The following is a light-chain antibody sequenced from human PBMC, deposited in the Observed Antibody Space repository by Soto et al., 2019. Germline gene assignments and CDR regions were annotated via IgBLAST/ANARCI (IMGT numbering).Light chain of an antibody. CDR3: QQYGNSPYT. CDR1: QSVHGTY. V-gene: IGKV3-20*01. Sequence: EILLTQSPGTLSLSPGETATLSCSASQSVHGTYLAWYLQTPGQAPRLLIYAISKRATGIPNRLSGSGSGTDFSLTISRLEPEDFAVYYCQQYGNSPYTFGQGTKLEIK. J-gene: IGKJ2*01. CDR2: AIS.